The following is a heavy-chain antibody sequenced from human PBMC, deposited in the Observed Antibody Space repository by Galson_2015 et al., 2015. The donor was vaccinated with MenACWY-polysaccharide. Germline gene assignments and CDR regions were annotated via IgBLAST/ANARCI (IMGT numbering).Heavy chain of an antibody. CDR1: GASISKGGSY. CDR2: MSYRGRS. V-gene: IGHV4-31*03. CDR3: ARIPSTGTSFGWFDP. J-gene: IGHJ5*02. Sequence: TLSLPCTVSGASISKGGSYWSWFRPLPETGLEWIGYMSYRGRSNYNPSLRSRVTISIDTSRNQFSLQLNSVTAADTAVYYCARIPSTGTSFGWFDPWGQGTLVTVSS. D-gene: IGHD4-17*01.